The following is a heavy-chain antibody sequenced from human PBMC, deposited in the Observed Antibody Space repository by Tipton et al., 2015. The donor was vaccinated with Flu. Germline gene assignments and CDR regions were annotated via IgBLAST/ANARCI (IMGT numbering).Heavy chain of an antibody. CDR1: GYSFTSYW. CDR2: IYPGDSDT. J-gene: IGHJ6*02. V-gene: IGHV5-51*01. CDR3: ARRVVYDSSGYSPYGMDV. Sequence: QLVQSGAEVKKPGESLKISCKGSGYSFTSYWIGWVRQMPGKGLEWMGIIYPGDSDTRYSPSFQGQVTISADKSISTAYLQWSSLKASDTAMYYCARRVVYDSSGYSPYGMDVWGQGTTVTVSS. D-gene: IGHD3-22*01.